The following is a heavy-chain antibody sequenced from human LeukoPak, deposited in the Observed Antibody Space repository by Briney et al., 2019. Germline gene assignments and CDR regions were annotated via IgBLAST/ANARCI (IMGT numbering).Heavy chain of an antibody. CDR1: GFTFSSYA. CDR2: ISYDGSNK. Sequence: PGGSLRLSCAASGFTFSSYAMHWVRQAPGKGLEWVAVISYDGSNKYYADSVKGRFTISRDNAKNSLYLQMNSLRAEDTAVYFCARAPAYCDILTDYYGGTAFDIWGQGTMVTVSS. D-gene: IGHD3-9*01. J-gene: IGHJ3*02. CDR3: ARAPAYCDILTDYYGGTAFDI. V-gene: IGHV3-30*04.